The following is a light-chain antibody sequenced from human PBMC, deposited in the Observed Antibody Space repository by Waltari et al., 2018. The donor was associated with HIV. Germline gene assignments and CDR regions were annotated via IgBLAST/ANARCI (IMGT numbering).Light chain of an antibody. J-gene: IGLJ1*01. CDR1: SLRSYY. CDR3: HSRDSSGNSYV. Sequence: SSELTQDPDVSVALGQTLKITCQRDSLRSYYSNGYQQKPGQAPVLGLHGKNSRPSVFPDRFSGASSGSTSSLTITGAQAEDEAVYYCHSRDSSGNSYVFGNGTQVTVL. V-gene: IGLV3-19*01. CDR2: GKN.